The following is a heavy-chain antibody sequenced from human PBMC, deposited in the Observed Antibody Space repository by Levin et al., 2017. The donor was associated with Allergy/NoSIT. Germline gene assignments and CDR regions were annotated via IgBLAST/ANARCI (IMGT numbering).Heavy chain of an antibody. CDR2: ISASGGST. CDR3: AKDRSPYGVTFESFDN. Sequence: HPGGSLRLSCAASGFTFSDYAMSWVRQAPGKGLYWMSRISASGGSTYYADSARGRFTISRDKSKNTVYLQMNSLSAEDTALYYCAKDRSPYGVTFESFDNWGQGTLVTVSS. D-gene: IGHD4-17*01. V-gene: IGHV3-23*01. CDR1: GFTFSDYA. J-gene: IGHJ4*02.